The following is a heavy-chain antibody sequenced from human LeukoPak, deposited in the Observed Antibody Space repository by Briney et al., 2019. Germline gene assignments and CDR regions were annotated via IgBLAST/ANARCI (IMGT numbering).Heavy chain of an antibody. CDR2: INPNSGGT. Sequence: ASVKVSCKASGYTFTGYYIHWVRQAPGQGLEWMGWINPNSGGTNYAQKFQGRVTMTRDTSISTAYMELSRLRSDDTAVYYCVLGGSPYYYDSSGYQNDYWGQGTLVTVSS. J-gene: IGHJ4*02. V-gene: IGHV1-2*02. CDR1: GYTFTGYY. CDR3: VLGGSPYYYDSSGYQNDY. D-gene: IGHD3-22*01.